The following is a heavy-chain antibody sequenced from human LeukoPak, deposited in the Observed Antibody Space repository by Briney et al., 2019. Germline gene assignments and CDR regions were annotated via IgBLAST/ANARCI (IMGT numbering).Heavy chain of an antibody. CDR2: INHSGST. Sequence: PSENLSLTCTVSDGSISNYYWSWIRQPPGKGLEWIGEINHSGSTNYNPSLKSRVTISVDTSKNQFSLKLSSVTAADTAVYYCARGRGGSYNWGQGTLVTVSS. J-gene: IGHJ4*02. CDR1: DGSISNYY. D-gene: IGHD1-26*01. V-gene: IGHV4-34*01. CDR3: ARGRGGSYN.